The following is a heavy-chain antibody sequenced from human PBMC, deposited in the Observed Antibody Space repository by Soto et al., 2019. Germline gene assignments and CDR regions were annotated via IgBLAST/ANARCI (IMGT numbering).Heavy chain of an antibody. CDR2: ISYDGSNK. CDR1: GFTFSSYG. CDR3: ARDLSWGSNWYYYMDV. D-gene: IGHD7-27*01. V-gene: IGHV3-30*03. J-gene: IGHJ6*03. Sequence: GGSLRLSCAASGFTFSSYGMHWVRQAPGKGLEWVAVISYDGSNKYYADSVKGRFTISRDNSKNTLYLQMNSLRAEDTAVFYCARDLSWGSNWYYYMDVWGKGTTVTVSS.